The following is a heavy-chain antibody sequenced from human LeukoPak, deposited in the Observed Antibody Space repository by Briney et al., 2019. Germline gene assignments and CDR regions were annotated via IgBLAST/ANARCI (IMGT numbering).Heavy chain of an antibody. V-gene: IGHV4-34*01. Sequence: PSETLSHTCAVHGGSFCGYNSSWVPQPPGKGLEWIGEINHSGSTNYNPSLKSRVTTSVDTSKNQFSLKLSSVTAADTAVYYCASFGYDSSPWGMETWGQGTLVTVSS. CDR2: INHSGST. D-gene: IGHD3-22*01. CDR3: ASFGYDSSPWGMET. J-gene: IGHJ5*02. CDR1: GGSFCGYN.